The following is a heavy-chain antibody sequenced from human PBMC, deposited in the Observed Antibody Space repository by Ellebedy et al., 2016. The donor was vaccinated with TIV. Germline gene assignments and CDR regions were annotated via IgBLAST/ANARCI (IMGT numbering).Heavy chain of an antibody. V-gene: IGHV4-59*01. CDR3: ARDGRLYYFDY. D-gene: IGHD1-26*01. Sequence: GSLRLSCTVSGGSISGYYWSWVRRPPGKGLEWIGYIHYSGTTNYNPSLKSRLTISVDASKNQFSLRLSSVTAADTAVYYCARDGRLYYFDYWGQGTLVTVSS. CDR1: GGSISGYY. J-gene: IGHJ4*02. CDR2: IHYSGTT.